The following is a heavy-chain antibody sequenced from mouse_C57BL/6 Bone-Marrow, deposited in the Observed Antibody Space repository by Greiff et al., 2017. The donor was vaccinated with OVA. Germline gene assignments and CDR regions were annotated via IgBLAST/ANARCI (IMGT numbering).Heavy chain of an antibody. CDR2: INPNNGGT. CDR3: AIPYYGSSFYAMDY. CDR1: GYTFTDYY. V-gene: IGHV1-26*01. Sequence: VQLQQSGPELVKPGASVKISCKASGYTFTDYYMNWVKQSHGKSLEWIGDINPNNGGTSYNQKFKGKATLTVDKSSSTAYMELRSLTSEDSAVYYCAIPYYGSSFYAMDYWGQGTSVTVSS. J-gene: IGHJ4*01. D-gene: IGHD1-1*01.